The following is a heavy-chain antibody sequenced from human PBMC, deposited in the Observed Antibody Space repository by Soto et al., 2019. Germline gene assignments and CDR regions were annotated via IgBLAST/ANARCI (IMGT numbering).Heavy chain of an antibody. Sequence: QVQLVQSGAEVKKPGSSVKVSCKASGGTFRNYSFNWVRQAPGQGLEWMGGIIPMFGTTNTAQRFQDRVTLTADEFTSTAYVELTSLRSEDTAVYYCAKSAGTTTQDHYYYLVDVWGQGTTVTVSS. V-gene: IGHV1-69*01. CDR1: GGTFRNYS. CDR2: IIPMFGTT. J-gene: IGHJ6*02. CDR3: AKSAGTTTQDHYYYLVDV. D-gene: IGHD1-1*01.